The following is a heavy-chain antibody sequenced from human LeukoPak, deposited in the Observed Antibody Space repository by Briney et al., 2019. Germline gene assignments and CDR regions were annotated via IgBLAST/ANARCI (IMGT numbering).Heavy chain of an antibody. V-gene: IGHV1-69*13. D-gene: IGHD3/OR15-3a*01. J-gene: IGHJ6*03. CDR3: ARGETWTAPYYYMDV. Sequence: ASVKVSCKASGGTFSSYAISWVRQAPGQGLEWMGGIIPIFGTANYAQKFQGRVTITADESTSTAYMELSSLRSEDTAVYYCARGETWTAPYYYMDVWGKGTTVTVSS. CDR1: GGTFSSYA. CDR2: IIPIFGTA.